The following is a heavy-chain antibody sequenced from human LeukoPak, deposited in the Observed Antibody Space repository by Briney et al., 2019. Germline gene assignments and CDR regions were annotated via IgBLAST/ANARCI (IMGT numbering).Heavy chain of an antibody. CDR2: ISSSSSYI. CDR3: AREKGYYDSSGYYEGLCFVY. V-gene: IGHV3-21*01. Sequence: GGSLRLSCAASGFTFSSYSMNWVRQAPGKGLEWVSSISSSSSYIYYADSVKGRFTISRDNAKNSLYLQMNSLRAEDTAVYYCAREKGYYDSSGYYEGLCFVYWGRGTLVTVSS. J-gene: IGHJ4*02. D-gene: IGHD3-22*01. CDR1: GFTFSSYS.